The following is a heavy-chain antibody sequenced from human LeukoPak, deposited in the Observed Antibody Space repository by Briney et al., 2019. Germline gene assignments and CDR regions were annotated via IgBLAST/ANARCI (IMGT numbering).Heavy chain of an antibody. Sequence: GGSLRLSCAASGFTFSSYSMNWVRQAPGKGLEWVSSISSSSSYIYYADSVKGQFTISRDNAKNSLYLQMNSLRAEDTAVYYCARGGSAARPDDYWGQGTLVTVSS. V-gene: IGHV3-21*01. CDR2: ISSSSSYI. CDR3: ARGGSAARPDDY. J-gene: IGHJ4*02. CDR1: GFTFSSYS. D-gene: IGHD6-6*01.